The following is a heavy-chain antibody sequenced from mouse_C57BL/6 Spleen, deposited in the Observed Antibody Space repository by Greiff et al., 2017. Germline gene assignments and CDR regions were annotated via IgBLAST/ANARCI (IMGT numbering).Heavy chain of an antibody. Sequence: VKLQQPGAELVKPGASVKLSCKASGYTFTSYWMHWVKQRPGQGLEWIGMIHPNSGSTNYNEKFKSKATLTVDKSSSTAYMQLSSLTSEDSAVYYCALIYYDYDGNYWGQGTTLTVSS. D-gene: IGHD2-4*01. V-gene: IGHV1-64*01. J-gene: IGHJ2*01. CDR2: IHPNSGST. CDR3: ALIYYDYDGNY. CDR1: GYTFTSYW.